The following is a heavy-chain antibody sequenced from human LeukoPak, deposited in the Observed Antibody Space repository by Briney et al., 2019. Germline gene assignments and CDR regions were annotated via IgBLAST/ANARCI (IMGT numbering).Heavy chain of an antibody. V-gene: IGHV4-30-4*01. D-gene: IGHD2-15*01. J-gene: IGHJ5*02. CDR2: IYYSGST. CDR1: GGSISSGDYY. CDR3: ARGPRIVVVVAATHYWFDP. Sequence: SETLSLTCTVSGGSISSGDYYWSWIRQPPGKGLEWIGYIYYSGSTYYNPPLKSRVTISVDTSKNQFSLKLSSVTAADTAVYYCARGPRIVVVVAATHYWFDPWGQGTLVTVSS.